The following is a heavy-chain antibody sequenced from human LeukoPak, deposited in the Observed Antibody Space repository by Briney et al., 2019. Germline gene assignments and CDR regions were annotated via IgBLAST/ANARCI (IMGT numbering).Heavy chain of an antibody. D-gene: IGHD3-16*01. J-gene: IGHJ6*02. CDR2: IRSDGSST. V-gene: IGHV3-74*01. CDR3: ARGGGLDV. CDR1: GFTFSSYW. Sequence: PGGSLRLSCAASGFTFSSYWMHWVRQAPGKGLVWVSHIRSDGSSTRYADSVKGRFTISRDNAKNSLYLQISNLRAEDTAVYFCARGGGLDVWGQGATVAVSS.